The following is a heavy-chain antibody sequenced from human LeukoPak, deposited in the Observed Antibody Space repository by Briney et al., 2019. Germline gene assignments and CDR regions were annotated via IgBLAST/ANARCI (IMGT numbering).Heavy chain of an antibody. CDR3: ARRRDGYNSDWFGP. V-gene: IGHV1-8*01. CDR2: KNPNSGNT. D-gene: IGHD5-24*01. J-gene: IGHJ5*02. CDR1: GYIFTSYD. Sequence: ASVKVSCKASGYIFTSYDINWVRQATGQGLEWMGWKNPNSGNTGYAQKFQGRVTITRDTSITTAYMELSSLRSEDTAVYYCARRRDGYNSDWFGPWGQGTLVTVSS.